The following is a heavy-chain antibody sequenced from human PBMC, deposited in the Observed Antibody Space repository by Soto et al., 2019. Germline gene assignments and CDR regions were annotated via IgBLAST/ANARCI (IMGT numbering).Heavy chain of an antibody. V-gene: IGHV3-7*01. J-gene: IGHJ4*02. CDR1: GFTFSSYW. D-gene: IGHD6-19*01. Sequence: EVQLVESGGGLVQPGGSLRLSCAASGFTFSSYWMSWVRQAPGKGLEWVANIKQDGSEKYYVDSVKGGFSISRDNAKNSLYLQMKGLRAEDMAVYCCARDGSGWSVYWGQGTLVTVSS. CDR2: IKQDGSEK. CDR3: ARDGSGWSVY.